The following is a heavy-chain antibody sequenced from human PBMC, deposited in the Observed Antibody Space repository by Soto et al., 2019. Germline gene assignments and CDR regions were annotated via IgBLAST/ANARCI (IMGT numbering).Heavy chain of an antibody. V-gene: IGHV4-39*01. CDR1: GGVISSSSYY. CDR3: ARRGWNYYYYYGMDV. Sequence: SETLSLTGTVAGGVISSSSYYWGWIRQPPGKGLEWIGSIYYSGSTYYNPSLKSRVTISVDTSKNQFSLKLSSVTAADTAVYYCARRGWNYYYYYGMDVWGQGTTVIVSS. D-gene: IGHD1-1*01. J-gene: IGHJ6*02. CDR2: IYYSGST.